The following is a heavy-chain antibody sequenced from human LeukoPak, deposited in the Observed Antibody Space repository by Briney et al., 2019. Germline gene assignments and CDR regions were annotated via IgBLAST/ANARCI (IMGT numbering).Heavy chain of an antibody. Sequence: PGGSLRLSCAASGFTFSSYWMSWVRQAPGKGLEWVANIKQDGSEKYYVDSVKGRFTISRDNAKNSLYLQMNSLRAEDTAVYYCAKDDCSGTSCYHNWFAPWGQGTLVTVSS. CDR2: IKQDGSEK. V-gene: IGHV3-7*01. CDR1: GFTFSSYW. J-gene: IGHJ5*02. D-gene: IGHD2-2*01. CDR3: AKDDCSGTSCYHNWFAP.